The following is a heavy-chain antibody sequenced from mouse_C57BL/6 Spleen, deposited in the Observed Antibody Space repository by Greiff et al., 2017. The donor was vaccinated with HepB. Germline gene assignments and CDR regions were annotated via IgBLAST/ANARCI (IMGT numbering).Heavy chain of an antibody. Sequence: VQLQQSGPELVKPGASVKLSCKASGYTFTSYDINWVKPRPGQGLEWIGWIYPRDGSTKYNEKFKGKATLTVDTSSSTAYMELHSLTSEDSAVYFCARGGIYDGYMGFAYWGQGTLVTVSA. CDR3: ARGGIYDGYMGFAY. CDR2: IYPRDGST. CDR1: GYTFTSYD. D-gene: IGHD2-3*01. J-gene: IGHJ3*01. V-gene: IGHV1-85*01.